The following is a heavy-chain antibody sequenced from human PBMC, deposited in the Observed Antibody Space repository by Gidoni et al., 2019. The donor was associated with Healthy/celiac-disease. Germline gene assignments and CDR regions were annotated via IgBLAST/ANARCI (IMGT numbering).Heavy chain of an antibody. CDR3: AKDQRAVGLRLAFDY. D-gene: IGHD5-12*01. J-gene: IGHJ4*02. CDR2: ICGSGGST. Sequence: EVQLLESGGGLVQPGGSLRLSCAASGFTFSSYAMRWVRQAPGKGLEWVSAICGSGGSTYYADSLKGRFTISRDNSKNTLYLQMNSLRAEDTAVYYCAKDQRAVGLRLAFDYWGQGTLVTVSS. CDR1: GFTFSSYA. V-gene: IGHV3-23*01.